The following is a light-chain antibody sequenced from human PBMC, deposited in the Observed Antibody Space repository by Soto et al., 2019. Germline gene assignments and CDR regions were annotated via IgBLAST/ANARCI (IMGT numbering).Light chain of an antibody. CDR3: QQYYNWRPR. CDR1: QSVSGS. CDR2: GSS. V-gene: IGKV3-15*01. Sequence: EVVMTQSPATLSVSPGDTATLSCRASQSVSGSLAWYQQKPGQPPRLLIYGSSTRATGVPARFSGSGSGTEFTLTNSRLQSEDFAVYYCQQYYNWRPRFGQGTKVEIK. J-gene: IGKJ1*01.